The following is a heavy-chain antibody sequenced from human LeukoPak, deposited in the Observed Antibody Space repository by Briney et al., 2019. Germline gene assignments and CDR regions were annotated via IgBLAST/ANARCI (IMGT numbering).Heavy chain of an antibody. CDR2: IYYSGST. Sequence: SETLSLTCTVSGGSISSYYWSWIRQPPGKGLEWIGYIYYSGSTNYNPSLKSRVTISVDTSKNQFSLKLSSVTAADTAVYYCASETRSDSSGWSVWGQGTLVTVSS. D-gene: IGHD6-19*01. J-gene: IGHJ4*02. CDR3: ASETRSDSSGWSV. CDR1: GGSISSYY. V-gene: IGHV4-59*08.